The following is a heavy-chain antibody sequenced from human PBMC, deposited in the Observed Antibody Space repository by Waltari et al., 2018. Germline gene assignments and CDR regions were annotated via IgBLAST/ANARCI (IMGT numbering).Heavy chain of an antibody. V-gene: IGHV3-7*04. CDR3: AGGSGWLPDS. D-gene: IGHD6-19*01. CDR2: IEQDGSEK. Sequence: EVHLVESGGGLVQPGGSLRLSCAASGFRFSNYWMNWVRQAPEKGLEWVANIEQDGSEKNYVDSVKGRFTISRDNAKSSVYLQMNSLRAEDTAVYYCAGGSGWLPDSWGQGTLVTVSS. CDR1: GFRFSNYW. J-gene: IGHJ4*02.